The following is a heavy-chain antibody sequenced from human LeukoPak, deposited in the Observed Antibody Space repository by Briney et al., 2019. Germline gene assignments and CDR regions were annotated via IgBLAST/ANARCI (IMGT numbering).Heavy chain of an antibody. CDR3: ARDSSYIAAAGIYYYYYMDV. J-gene: IGHJ6*03. CDR1: GFTFSSYS. CDR2: ISSSSSTI. Sequence: GGSLRLSCTASGFTFSSYSMNWVRQAPGKGLEWVSYISSSSSTIYYADSVKGRFTISRDNAKNSLYLQMNSLRAEDTAVHYCARDSSYIAAAGIYYYYYMDVWGKGTTVTVSS. D-gene: IGHD6-13*01. V-gene: IGHV3-48*04.